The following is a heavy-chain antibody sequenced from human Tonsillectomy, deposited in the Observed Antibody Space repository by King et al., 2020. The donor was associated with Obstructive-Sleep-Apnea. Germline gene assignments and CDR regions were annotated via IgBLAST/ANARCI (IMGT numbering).Heavy chain of an antibody. CDR1: GYIFTTDW. J-gene: IGHJ5*02. CDR2: IYPGDSDT. D-gene: IGHD4-23*01. Sequence: QLVQSGAEVKKPGESLKISCKGSGYIFTTDWIGWVRQMPWKGLAWMGIIYPGDSDTRYSPSFQGQVTISADKSISTAYLQWSSLKASDTAMYYCARTGSYGGNNNWFDPWGQGTLVTVSS. CDR3: ARTGSYGGNNNWFDP. V-gene: IGHV5-51*01.